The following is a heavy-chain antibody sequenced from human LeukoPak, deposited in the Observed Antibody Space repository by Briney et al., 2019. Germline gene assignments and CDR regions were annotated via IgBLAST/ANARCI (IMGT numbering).Heavy chain of an antibody. CDR3: ARPHIGDP. CDR1: GYSFSNYW. Sequence: GESLKISCKSSGYSFSNYWIGWVRQMPGKGLEWMGIIYPGDSDTRYSPSFQGQVAISVDKSISTAYLQWDSLKASDTAMYYCARPHIGDPWGQGTLATVSS. V-gene: IGHV5-51*01. J-gene: IGHJ5*02. CDR2: IYPGDSDT.